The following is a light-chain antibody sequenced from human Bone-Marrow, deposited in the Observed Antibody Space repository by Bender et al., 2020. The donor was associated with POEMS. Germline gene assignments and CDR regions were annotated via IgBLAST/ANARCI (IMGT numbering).Light chain of an antibody. J-gene: IGLJ3*02. CDR2: TSH. V-gene: IGLV1-44*01. Sequence: SVLIQRPSASGTPGQRVTFSSSGGTSNIRAHAVNWSRPLPGTAPKLLVYTSHRRPSEVPDRFTGSRSGTSDSLDISELQSEDEADDYCAVWEDTLTGWVFGGGTKQTVL. CDR3: AVWEDTLTGWV. CDR1: TSNIRAHA.